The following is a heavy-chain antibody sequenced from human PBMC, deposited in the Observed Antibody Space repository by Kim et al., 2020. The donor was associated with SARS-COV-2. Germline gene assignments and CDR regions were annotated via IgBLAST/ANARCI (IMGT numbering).Heavy chain of an antibody. D-gene: IGHD3-3*01. J-gene: IGHJ5*02. CDR1: GGSVSSGSYY. V-gene: IGHV4-61*01. CDR2: IYYSGST. Sequence: SETLSLTCTVSGGSVSSGSYYWSWIRQPPGKGLEWIGYIYYSGSTNYNPSLKSRVTISVDTSKNQFSLKLSSVTAADTAVYYCARDDFWSGYYHWGQGTLVTVSS. CDR3: ARDDFWSGYYH.